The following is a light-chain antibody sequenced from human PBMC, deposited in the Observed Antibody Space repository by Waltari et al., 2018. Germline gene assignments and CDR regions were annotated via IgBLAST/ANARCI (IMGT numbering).Light chain of an antibody. J-gene: IGLJ2*01. V-gene: IGLV2-14*01. CDR1: SDVGGYNY. CDR3: SSYTSSSTFVV. Sequence: SDVGGYNYVSWYQQHPGKAPKLMIYEVSNRPSGVSNRFSGSKSGNTASLTISGLQAEDEADYYCSSYTSSSTFVVFGGGTKLTVL. CDR2: EVS.